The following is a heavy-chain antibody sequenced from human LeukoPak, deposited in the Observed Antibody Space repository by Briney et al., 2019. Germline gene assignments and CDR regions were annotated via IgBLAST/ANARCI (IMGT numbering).Heavy chain of an antibody. V-gene: IGHV3-9*01. Sequence: QTGGSLRLSCAASGFTFDDYAMHWVRQAPGKGLEWVSGISWNSGSIGYADSVKGRFTISRDNAKNSLYLQMNSLRAEDTALYYCAKDIMATGIYYFDYWGQGTLVTVSS. CDR1: GFTFDDYA. CDR2: ISWNSGSI. D-gene: IGHD5-12*01. CDR3: AKDIMATGIYYFDY. J-gene: IGHJ4*02.